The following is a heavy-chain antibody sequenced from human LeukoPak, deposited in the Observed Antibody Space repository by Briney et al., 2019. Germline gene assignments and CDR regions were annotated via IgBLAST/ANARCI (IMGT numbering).Heavy chain of an antibody. CDR3: ARGGRGSSWFDN. J-gene: IGHJ4*02. Sequence: TGGSLRLSCAASGFTFSSYWMSWVRQAPGKGLEWVSGIGTAGDTYSPASVKGRFTISRENAKNSLYLQMNSLRAGDTAVYYCARGGRGSSWFDNWGQGTLVTVSS. CDR1: GFTFSSYW. D-gene: IGHD6-13*01. CDR2: IGTAGDT. V-gene: IGHV3-13*01.